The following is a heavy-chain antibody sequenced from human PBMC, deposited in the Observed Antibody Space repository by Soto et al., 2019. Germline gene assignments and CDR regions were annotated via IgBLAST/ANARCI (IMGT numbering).Heavy chain of an antibody. CDR2: IYHSGST. V-gene: IGHV4-4*02. Sequence: QVQLQESGPGLVKPSGTLSLTCAVSGGSISSSNWWSWVSQPPGKGLEWIGEIYHSGSTNYNPSLKRRVTISVDKSKNQFSLKLSSVTAADTAVYYCARVSGSYYYGMDVWGQGTTVTVSS. CDR3: ARVSGSYYYGMDV. D-gene: IGHD1-26*01. J-gene: IGHJ6*02. CDR1: GGSISSSNW.